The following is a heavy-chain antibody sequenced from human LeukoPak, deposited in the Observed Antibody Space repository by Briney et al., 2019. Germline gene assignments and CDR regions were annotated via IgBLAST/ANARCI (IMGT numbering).Heavy chain of an antibody. CDR1: GGSISSYY. CDR2: IYYSGRT. V-gene: IGHV4-59*08. D-gene: IGHD2-21*02. J-gene: IGHJ4*02. CDR3: ARQSFFGDASVDY. Sequence: SETLSLTCTVSGGSISSYYWSWIRQPPGKGLEWIGYIYYSGRTNYNPSLESRVTISVDTSKNQFSLKLSSVTAADTAVYYCARQSFFGDASVDYWGQGTLVTVSS.